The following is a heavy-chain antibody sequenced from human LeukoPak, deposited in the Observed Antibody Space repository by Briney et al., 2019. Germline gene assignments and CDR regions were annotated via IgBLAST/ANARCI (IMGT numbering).Heavy chain of an antibody. CDR1: GFTLSNAW. CDR3: ATPGRRWDYFDY. J-gene: IGHJ4*02. Sequence: PGGSLRLSCTVSGFTLSNAWMTWVRQAPGKGLERIGRIKTKADGGTTDYAAPVKGRFTILRDDSKNTVYLQMNSLKIEDTAVYSCATPGRRWDYFDYWGRGTLVTVSP. D-gene: IGHD5-24*01. CDR2: IKTKADGGTT. V-gene: IGHV3-15*01.